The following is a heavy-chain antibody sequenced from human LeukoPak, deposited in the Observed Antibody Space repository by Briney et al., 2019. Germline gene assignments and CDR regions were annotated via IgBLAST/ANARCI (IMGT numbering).Heavy chain of an antibody. V-gene: IGHV4-39*01. D-gene: IGHD3-22*01. J-gene: IGHJ3*02. CDR3: ARLDYHDSQDAFDI. Sequence: SETLSLPCTVSGGSISSSSYYWGWIRQPPGKGLEWIGSIYYSGSTYDNPSLKSRVTISVDTSKNQFSLKLSSVTAADTAVYYCARLDYHDSQDAFDIWGQGTMVTVSS. CDR1: GGSISSSSYY. CDR2: IYYSGST.